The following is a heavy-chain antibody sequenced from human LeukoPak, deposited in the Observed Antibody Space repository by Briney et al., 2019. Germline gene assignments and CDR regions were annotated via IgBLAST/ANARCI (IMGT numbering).Heavy chain of an antibody. V-gene: IGHV4-39*07. CDR2: IYYSGST. D-gene: IGHD3-22*01. J-gene: IGHJ3*02. Sequence: SETLSLTCTVSGGSISSSTYYWGWIRQPPGKGLEWIGSIYYSGSTHYNPSLKSRVTISVDTSKNQFSLKLSSVTAADTAVYYCARAPITMIDDAFDIWGQGTMVTVSS. CDR1: GGSISSSTYY. CDR3: ARAPITMIDDAFDI.